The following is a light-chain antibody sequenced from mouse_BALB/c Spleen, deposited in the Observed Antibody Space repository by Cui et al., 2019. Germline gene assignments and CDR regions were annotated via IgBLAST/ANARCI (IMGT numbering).Light chain of an antibody. CDR3: HQWSSYPWT. J-gene: IGKJ1*01. CDR1: SSVSY. CDR2: STS. V-gene: IGKV4-80*01. Sequence: QIVLTHSPAIMSASLGEEITLPCSASSSVSYMHWYQQKSGTSPKLLIYSTSNLASGVPSRFSGSGSGTFYSLTISSVEAEDAADYYCHQWSSYPWTFGGGTKLEIK.